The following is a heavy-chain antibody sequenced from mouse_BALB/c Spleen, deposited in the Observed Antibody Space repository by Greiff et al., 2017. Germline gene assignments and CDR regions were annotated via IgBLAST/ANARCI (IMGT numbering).Heavy chain of an antibody. Sequence: EVQRVESGGGLVKPGGSLKLSCAASGFTFSSYAMSWVRQTPEKRLEWVASISSGGSTYYPDSVKGRFTISRDNARNILYLQMSSLRSEDTAMYYCARGSTISYAMDYWGQGTSVTVSS. V-gene: IGHV5-6-5*01. J-gene: IGHJ4*01. CDR3: ARGSTISYAMDY. CDR1: GFTFSSYA. CDR2: ISSGGST.